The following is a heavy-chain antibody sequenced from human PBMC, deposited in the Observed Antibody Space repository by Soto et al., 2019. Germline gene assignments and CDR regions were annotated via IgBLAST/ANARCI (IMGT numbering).Heavy chain of an antibody. J-gene: IGHJ6*02. V-gene: IGHV2-70*01. CDR2: IDWDDDK. CDR1: GFSLSTSGMC. D-gene: IGHD6-13*01. CDR3: ARMGYSGSWYLPPLVDV. Sequence: SGPTLVNPTQTLTLTCTFSGFSLSTSGMCVSWIRQPPGKALEWLALIDWDDDKYYSTSLKTRLTISKDTSKNQVVLTMTNMDPVDTATYYCARMGYSGSWYLPPLVDVWGQGTTVTVSS.